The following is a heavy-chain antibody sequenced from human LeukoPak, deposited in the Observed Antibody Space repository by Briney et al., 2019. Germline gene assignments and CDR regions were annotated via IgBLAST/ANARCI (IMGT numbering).Heavy chain of an antibody. CDR2: IIPIFGTA. J-gene: IGHJ4*02. CDR3: ASERGYSGYFDY. V-gene: IGHV1-69*05. Sequence: ASVKVSRKGSGGTFSSYAISWVRQAPGQGLEWMGGIIPIFGTANYAQKFQGRVTITTDESTSTAYMELSSLRSEDTAVYYCASERGYSGYFDYWGQGTLVTVSS. D-gene: IGHD5-12*01. CDR1: GGTFSSYA.